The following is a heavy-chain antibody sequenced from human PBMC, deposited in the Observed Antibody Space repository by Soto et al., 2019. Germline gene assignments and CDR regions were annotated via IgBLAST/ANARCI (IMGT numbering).Heavy chain of an antibody. CDR1: GASFSGYY. J-gene: IGHJ4*02. Sequence: QVQLQQWGAGLLKPSETLSLTCAVYGASFSGYYWSWIRQPPGKGLEWIGEINHSGSTNYNPSLKSRVTISVATSKTPFSLKLSYVTAADTAVYYCASLGALGSSSRFDYWGQGTLVTVSS. V-gene: IGHV4-34*01. CDR2: INHSGST. D-gene: IGHD6-13*01. CDR3: ASLGALGSSSRFDY.